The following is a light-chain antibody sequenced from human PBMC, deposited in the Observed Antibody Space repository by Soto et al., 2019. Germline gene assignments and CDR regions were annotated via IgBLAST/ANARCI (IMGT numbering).Light chain of an antibody. V-gene: IGKV1-12*01. CDR2: SAS. CDR1: QAITSW. J-gene: IGKJ4*01. CDR3: QQTRSFPLT. Sequence: DFHVTQSPSSVSASVGDRVTITCRSSQAITSWLAWYQQKPVRAPKLLIYSASSLQSGVPSRFTGSGSGTDFTLTITSLQPDDAAAYYCQQTRSFPLTFGGGTKVEI.